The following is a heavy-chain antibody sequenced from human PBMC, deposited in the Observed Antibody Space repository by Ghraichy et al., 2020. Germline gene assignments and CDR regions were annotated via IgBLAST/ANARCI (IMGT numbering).Heavy chain of an antibody. V-gene: IGHV4-34*01. J-gene: IGHJ4*02. CDR3: ARSLPRYCSSTSCYTGFQH. CDR1: GGSFSGYY. Sequence: ETLSLTCAVYGGSFSGYYWSWIRQPPGKGLEWIGEINHSGSTNYNPSLKSRVTISVDTSKNQFSLKLSSVTAADTAVYYCARSLPRYCSSTSCYTGFQHWGQGTLVTVSS. CDR2: INHSGST. D-gene: IGHD2-2*02.